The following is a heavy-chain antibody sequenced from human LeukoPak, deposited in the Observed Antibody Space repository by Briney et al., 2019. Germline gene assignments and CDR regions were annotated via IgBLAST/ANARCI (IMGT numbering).Heavy chain of an antibody. D-gene: IGHD5-12*01. CDR3: ARGMSAAYDYNWFDS. CDR2: IYHSGST. CDR1: GGSISSSNW. V-gene: IGHV4-4*02. J-gene: IGHJ5*01. Sequence: SETLSLTCAVSGGSISSSNWWSWVRQPPGKGLEWIGEIYHSGSTNYNPSLKSRVTISVDTSKNQFSLKLTSVTAADTALYFCARGMSAAYDYNWFDSWGQGTLVTVSS.